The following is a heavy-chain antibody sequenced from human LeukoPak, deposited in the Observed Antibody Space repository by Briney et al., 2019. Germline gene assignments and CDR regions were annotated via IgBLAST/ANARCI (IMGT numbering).Heavy chain of an antibody. V-gene: IGHV4-31*03. Sequence: PSQTLSLTCTVSGGSISSGGFYWSWIRQHPGKGLEWIGYIYYTGSSNFNPSLKSRVTISADTSKNQLSLRLNSVTAADTAVYYCARTLRGSWAFDYWGQGTLVTVSS. J-gene: IGHJ4*02. D-gene: IGHD3-10*01. CDR3: ARTLRGSWAFDY. CDR1: GGSISSGGFY. CDR2: IYYTGSS.